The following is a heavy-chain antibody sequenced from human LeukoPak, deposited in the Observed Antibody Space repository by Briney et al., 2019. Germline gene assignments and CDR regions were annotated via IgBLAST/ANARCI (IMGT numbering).Heavy chain of an antibody. V-gene: IGHV1-69*05. CDR2: IIPIFGTA. CDR1: GGTFSSYA. CDR3: AREWLAQKGYFDY. D-gene: IGHD6-19*01. J-gene: IGHJ4*02. Sequence: ASVKVSCKASGGTFSSYAISWVRQAPGQGLEWMGGIIPIFGTANYAQKFQGGVTITTDESTSTAYMELSSLRSEDMAVYYCAREWLAQKGYFDYWGQGTLVTVSS.